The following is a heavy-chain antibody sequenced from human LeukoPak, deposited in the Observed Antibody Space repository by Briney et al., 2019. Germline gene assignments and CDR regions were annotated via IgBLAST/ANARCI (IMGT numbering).Heavy chain of an antibody. V-gene: IGHV1-69*13. CDR1: GGTFSSYA. CDR3: ARDLAPYCSSTSCYKGNYYMDV. CDR2: IIPIFGTA. J-gene: IGHJ6*03. D-gene: IGHD2-2*02. Sequence: ASVKVSCKASGGTFSSYAISWVRQAPGQGLEWMGGIIPIFGTANYAQKFQGRVTITADESTSTAYMELSSLRSEDTAVYYCARDLAPYCSSTSCYKGNYYMDVWGKGTTVTVSS.